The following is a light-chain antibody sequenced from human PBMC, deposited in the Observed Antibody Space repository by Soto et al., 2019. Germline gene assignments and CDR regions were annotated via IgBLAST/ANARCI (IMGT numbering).Light chain of an antibody. Sequence: DIQMTQSPSTLSAPVGDRVTITCRASQSISSWLAWYQQKPGKAPKLLIYDASSLESGVPSRFSGSGSGTDFTLTISCLQSEDFATYYCQQAYSFPITFGQGTRLEIK. CDR2: DAS. CDR1: QSISSW. J-gene: IGKJ5*01. V-gene: IGKV1-5*01. CDR3: QQAYSFPIT.